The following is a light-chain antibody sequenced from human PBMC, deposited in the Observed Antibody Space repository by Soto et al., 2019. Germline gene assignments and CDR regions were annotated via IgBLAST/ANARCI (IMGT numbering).Light chain of an antibody. CDR1: QSVSSSY. V-gene: IGKV3-20*01. CDR3: QQYGSSPLFT. Sequence: EIMLTQSPGTLSLSPGERATLSCRASQSVSSSYLAWYQQKPGQAPRLLIYGASSRATGIPDRFSGSGSGTDFTLTISRLEPEDFAVYYCQQYGSSPLFTFGPGTKVDIK. J-gene: IGKJ3*01. CDR2: GAS.